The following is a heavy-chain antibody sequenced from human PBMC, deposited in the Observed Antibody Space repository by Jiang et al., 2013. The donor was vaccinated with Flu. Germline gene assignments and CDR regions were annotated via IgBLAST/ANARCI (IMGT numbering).Heavy chain of an antibody. CDR1: GFTFSNNA. Sequence: LVQPGGSLRLSCTASGFTFSNNAMSWVRQSPGKGLEWVSAISGGGSTTYYADSVKGRFTISRHNSKDTLYLEMDSLRAEDTAVYLCAKDSGRHAGNYGNFDYWGQGTPVT. CDR2: ISGGGSTT. V-gene: IGHV3-23*01. J-gene: IGHJ4*02. CDR3: AKDSGRHAGNYGNFDY. D-gene: IGHD4-23*01.